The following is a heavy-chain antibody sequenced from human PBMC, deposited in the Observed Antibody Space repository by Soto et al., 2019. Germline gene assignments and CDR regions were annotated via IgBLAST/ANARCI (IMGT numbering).Heavy chain of an antibody. Sequence: EVQLLDSGGDLVQPGGSLRLSCAASGFTFSNYAMSWVRPAPGKGLEWVSTLSDTTYYADSVRGRFTISRDTSESTLYLQMNSLGVEDTAVYYCARSLGPSRHFFDHWGQGTLVTVSS. CDR2: LSDTT. J-gene: IGHJ4*02. CDR3: ARSLGPSRHFFDH. D-gene: IGHD3-16*01. CDR1: GFTFSNYA. V-gene: IGHV3-23*01.